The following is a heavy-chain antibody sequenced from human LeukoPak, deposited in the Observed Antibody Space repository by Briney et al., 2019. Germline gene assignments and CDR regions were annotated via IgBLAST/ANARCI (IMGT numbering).Heavy chain of an antibody. D-gene: IGHD4-23*01. Sequence: GGSLRLSCAASGFTFSSYAMSWVRQAPGKGLEWASAISGSGGSTYYADSVKGRFTISRDNSKNTLYLQMNSLRAEDTAVYYCATPDEREVVTNDAFDIWGQGTMVTVSS. CDR1: GFTFSSYA. V-gene: IGHV3-23*01. CDR3: ATPDEREVVTNDAFDI. J-gene: IGHJ3*02. CDR2: ISGSGGST.